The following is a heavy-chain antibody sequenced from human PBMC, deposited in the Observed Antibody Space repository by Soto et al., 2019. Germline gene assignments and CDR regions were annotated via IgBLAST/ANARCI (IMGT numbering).Heavy chain of an antibody. V-gene: IGHV3-48*01. CDR1: GFTFNTYS. Sequence: GESLKISCAASGFTFNTYSMNWVRQAPGKGLEWVSYISSSSSTIYYADSVKGRFTISRDNAKNSVYLQMNSLRAEDTAVYYCARSGYDSLYYYYMDVWGKGTTVTVSS. D-gene: IGHD5-12*01. CDR2: ISSSSSTI. CDR3: ARSGYDSLYYYYMDV. J-gene: IGHJ6*03.